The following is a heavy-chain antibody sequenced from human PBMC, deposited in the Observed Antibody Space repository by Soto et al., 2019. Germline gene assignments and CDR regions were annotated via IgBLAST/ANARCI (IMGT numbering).Heavy chain of an antibody. J-gene: IGHJ5*02. CDR3: ARRRGYCSGGSCYNWFDP. D-gene: IGHD2-15*01. V-gene: IGHV4-39*01. CDR1: GGSISSSSYY. Sequence: SETLSLTCTVSGGSISSSSYYWGWIRQPPGKGLEWIVSIYYSGSTYYNPSLKSRVTISVDTSKNQFSLKLSSVTAADTAVYYCARRRGYCSGGSCYNWFDPWGQGTLVTVSS. CDR2: IYYSGST.